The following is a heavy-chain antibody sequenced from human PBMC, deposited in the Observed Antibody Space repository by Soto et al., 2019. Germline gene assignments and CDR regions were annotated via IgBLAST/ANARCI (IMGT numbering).Heavy chain of an antibody. Sequence: SVKVSCKASGGTFSSYAISWVRQAPGQGLEWMGGIIPIFGTANYAQKFQGRVTITADESTSTAYMELSSLRSEDTAVYYCARQDILTGNQDQYYYYGMDVWGQGTTVTVSS. V-gene: IGHV1-69*13. J-gene: IGHJ6*02. CDR2: IIPIFGTA. CDR1: GGTFSSYA. CDR3: ARQDILTGNQDQYYYYGMDV. D-gene: IGHD3-9*01.